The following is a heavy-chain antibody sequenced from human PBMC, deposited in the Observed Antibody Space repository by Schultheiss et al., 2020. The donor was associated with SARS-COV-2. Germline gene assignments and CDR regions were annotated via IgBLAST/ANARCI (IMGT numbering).Heavy chain of an antibody. J-gene: IGHJ6*02. CDR3: ATSGSAHYYYYGMDV. V-gene: IGHV3-66*01. D-gene: IGHD1-26*01. CDR1: GFTFSSYW. Sequence: GGSLRLSCAASGFTFSSYWMSWVRQAPGKGLEWVSVIYSGGSTYYADSVKGRFTISRDNSKNTLYLQMNSLRAEDTAVYYCATSGSAHYYYYGMDVWGQGTTVTVSS. CDR2: IYSGGST.